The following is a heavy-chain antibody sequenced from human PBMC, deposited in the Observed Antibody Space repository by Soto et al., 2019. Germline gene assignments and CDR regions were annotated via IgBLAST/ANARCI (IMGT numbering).Heavy chain of an antibody. CDR1: GFTFNFFA. CDR2: VSKDGSNT. J-gene: IGHJ3*02. Sequence: QVQLVESGGGVVQPGRSLRLSCAASGFTFNFFAMHWVRQAPGKGLEWVAAVSKDGSNTYYADSVKGRFTISRDNPKNTLYLQMNSLRVEDTAVYYCARDILWEPGVDAFHIWGQGTMVTVSP. CDR3: ARDILWEPGVDAFHI. V-gene: IGHV3-30-3*01. D-gene: IGHD1-26*01.